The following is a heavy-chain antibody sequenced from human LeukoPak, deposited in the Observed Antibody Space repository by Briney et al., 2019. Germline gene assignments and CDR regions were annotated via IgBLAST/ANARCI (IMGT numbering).Heavy chain of an antibody. CDR2: INPNSGGT. J-gene: IGHJ3*02. Sequence: GASVKVSCKASGYTFTSYGISWVRQAPGQGLEWMGRINPNSGGTNYAQKFQGRVTMTRDTSISTAYMELSRLRSDDTAVYYCARGVGDAFDIWGQGTMVTVSS. D-gene: IGHD2-2*01. V-gene: IGHV1-2*06. CDR1: GYTFTSYG. CDR3: ARGVGDAFDI.